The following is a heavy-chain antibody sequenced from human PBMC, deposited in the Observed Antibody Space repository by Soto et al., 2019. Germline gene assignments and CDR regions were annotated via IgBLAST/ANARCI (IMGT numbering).Heavy chain of an antibody. D-gene: IGHD5-18*01. CDR3: ARDRLNTAMTRYDY. J-gene: IGHJ4*02. Sequence: QVQLVQSGAEVKKPGASVKVSCKASGYTFTSYGISWVRQAPGQGLEWMGWISGYNGNTNYAEKFQGRVTMTTDTSTTTAYMELRSLRSDDTAVYYCARDRLNTAMTRYDYWGQGTLVTVSS. CDR1: GYTFTSYG. V-gene: IGHV1-18*01. CDR2: ISGYNGNT.